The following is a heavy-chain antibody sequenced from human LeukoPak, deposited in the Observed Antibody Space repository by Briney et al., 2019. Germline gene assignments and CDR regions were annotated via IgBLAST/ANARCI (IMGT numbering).Heavy chain of an antibody. CDR2: ISGSGGST. CDR3: AKDPSGTAMVTGAFDI. V-gene: IGHV3-23*01. CDR1: GFTFSSYA. D-gene: IGHD5-18*01. J-gene: IGHJ3*02. Sequence: GGSLRLSCAASGFTFSSYAMSWVRQAPGKGLEWVSAISGSGGSTYYADSVKGRFTISRDNSKNTLYLQMNSLRAEDTAVYYCAKDPSGTAMVTGAFDIWGQGTMVTVSS.